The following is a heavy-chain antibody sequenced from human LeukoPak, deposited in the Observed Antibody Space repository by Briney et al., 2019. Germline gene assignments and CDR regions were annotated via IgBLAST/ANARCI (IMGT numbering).Heavy chain of an antibody. D-gene: IGHD5-18*01. Sequence: GGSLRLSCAVSGFIFSKYWMSWVRQAPGKGLEWVANIKQDGSEKNYVASVKGRFTISRDNAKNSLYLQMNSLTPEDTAVYYCSTEGYSYGYHSLDTWGQGTRVTVSS. CDR3: STEGYSYGYHSLDT. CDR2: IKQDGSEK. V-gene: IGHV3-7*03. CDR1: GFIFSKYW. J-gene: IGHJ3*02.